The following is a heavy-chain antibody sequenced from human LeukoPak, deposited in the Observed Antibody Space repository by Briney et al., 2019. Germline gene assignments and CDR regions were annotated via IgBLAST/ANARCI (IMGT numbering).Heavy chain of an antibody. V-gene: IGHV3-53*01. CDR1: GFTVSSNY. Sequence: PGGSLRLSCAASGFTVSSNYMSWVRQAPGKGLEWVSVIYSGDSTYYADSVKGRFTISRDNSKNTLYLQMNSLRAEDTAVYYCAREVADFWSGYHFDYWGQGTLVTVSS. CDR3: AREVADFWSGYHFDY. CDR2: IYSGDST. D-gene: IGHD3-3*01. J-gene: IGHJ4*02.